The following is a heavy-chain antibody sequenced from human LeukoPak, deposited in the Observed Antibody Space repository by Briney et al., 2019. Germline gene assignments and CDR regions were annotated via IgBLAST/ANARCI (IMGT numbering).Heavy chain of an antibody. J-gene: IGHJ4*02. Sequence: GGSLRLSCAASGLTVSSSYMTWIRQAPRKGLEWVSIIYSGGNTYYADSVRGRFAISRDNSKNTVYLQMNSLRAEDTAVYYCVNLPGGGYWGQGTLVTVSS. V-gene: IGHV3-66*02. CDR3: VNLPGGGY. CDR2: IYSGGNT. D-gene: IGHD7-27*01. CDR1: GLTVSSSY.